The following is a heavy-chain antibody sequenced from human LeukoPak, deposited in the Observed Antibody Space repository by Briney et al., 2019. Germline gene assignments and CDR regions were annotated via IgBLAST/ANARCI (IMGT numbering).Heavy chain of an antibody. D-gene: IGHD3-9*01. CDR1: GGSFSGYY. CDR3: ARKYYDILTGYYSGGSWSDP. CDR2: INHSGST. Sequence: SETLSLTCAVYGGSFSGYYWSWIRQPPGKGLEWIGEINHSGSTNYNPSLKSRVTISVDTSKNQFSLKLSSVTAADTAVYCCARKYYDILTGYYSGGSWSDPWGQGTLVTVSS. J-gene: IGHJ5*02. V-gene: IGHV4-34*01.